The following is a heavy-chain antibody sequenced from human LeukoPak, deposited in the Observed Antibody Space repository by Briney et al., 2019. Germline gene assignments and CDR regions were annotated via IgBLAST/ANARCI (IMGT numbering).Heavy chain of an antibody. V-gene: IGHV4-59*08. J-gene: IGHJ5*02. Sequence: SETLSLTCTVSGGSISSYYWSWIRQPPGKGLEWIGYIYYSGSTNYNPSLKSRVTISVDTSKNQFSLKLSSVTAADTAVYYCARHVAAADRKHNWFDPWGQGTLVTVSS. D-gene: IGHD6-13*01. CDR3: ARHVAAADRKHNWFDP. CDR1: GGSISSYY. CDR2: IYYSGST.